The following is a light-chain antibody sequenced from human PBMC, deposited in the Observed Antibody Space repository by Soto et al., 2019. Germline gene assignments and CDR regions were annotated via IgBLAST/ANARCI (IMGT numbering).Light chain of an antibody. Sequence: EILLTQSPVTLSFSPLGRATLACSCSQSVPRSYLAWYQHKPGQAPRLLIYGASFRATGMPARFSGSGSGTAFTLTISSLQSEDFALYYCQQYNNWPLITFGQGTRLEIK. J-gene: IGKJ5*01. V-gene: IGKV3-15*01. CDR1: QSVPRSY. CDR2: GAS. CDR3: QQYNNWPLIT.